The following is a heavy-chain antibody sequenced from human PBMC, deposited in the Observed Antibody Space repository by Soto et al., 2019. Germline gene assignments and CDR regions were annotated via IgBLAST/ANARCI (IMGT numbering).Heavy chain of an antibody. CDR1: GFTFSSYG. CDR2: IWYDGSNK. J-gene: IGHJ4*02. V-gene: IGHV3-33*01. D-gene: IGHD3-22*01. CDR3: ARDQYYYDSSGYYYDY. Sequence: PGGSLRLSCAACGFTFSSYGMHWVRQAPGKGLEWVAVIWYDGSNKYYADSVKGRFTISRDNSKNTLYLQMNSLRAEDTAVYYCARDQYYYDSSGYYYDYWGQGTLVTVSS.